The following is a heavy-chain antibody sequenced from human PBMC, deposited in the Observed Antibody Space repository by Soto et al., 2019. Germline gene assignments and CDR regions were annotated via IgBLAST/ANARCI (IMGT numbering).Heavy chain of an antibody. CDR1: GFTFSNAW. J-gene: IGHJ4*02. V-gene: IGHV3-15*01. CDR2: IKSKTDGGTT. CDR3: TTDPSPWELQRFDY. D-gene: IGHD1-26*01. Sequence: EVQLVESGGGLVKPGGSLRLSCAASGFTFSNAWMSWVRQAPGKGLEWVGRIKSKTDGGTTDYAAPVKGRFTISRDDSKNTLYLQMNSLKTEDTAVYYCTTDPSPWELQRFDYWGQGTLVTVSS.